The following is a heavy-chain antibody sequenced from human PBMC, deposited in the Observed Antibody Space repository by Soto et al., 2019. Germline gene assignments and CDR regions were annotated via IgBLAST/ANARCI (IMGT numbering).Heavy chain of an antibody. V-gene: IGHV3-9*01. CDR3: AKDRGSXSYAXXYQXXGMDV. CDR2: INWNSGRI. J-gene: IGHJ6*02. D-gene: IGHD3-10*01. CDR1: GFTFDDYA. Sequence: EEQLVESGGGLVQPGRSLRLSCAASGFTFDDYAMHWVRQAPGKGLEWVSGINWNSGRIGYADSVKGRFTISRDNAKTSLYLQMNSLRAEDTALYYCAKDRGSXSYAXXYQXXGMDVWGQGTTVTVSS.